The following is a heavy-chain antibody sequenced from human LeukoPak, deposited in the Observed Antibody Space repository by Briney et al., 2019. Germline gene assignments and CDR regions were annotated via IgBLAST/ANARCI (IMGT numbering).Heavy chain of an antibody. CDR1: GYTLTELS. CDR2: FDPEDGET. J-gene: IGHJ4*02. Sequence: GASVKVSCKVSGYTLTELSMHWVRQAPGKGLEWTGGFDPEDGETIYAQKFQGRVTMTEDTSTDTAYMELSSLRSEDTAVYYCATLTPTYYYGSGSSGFDYWGQGTLVTVSS. D-gene: IGHD3-10*01. V-gene: IGHV1-24*01. CDR3: ATLTPTYYYGSGSSGFDY.